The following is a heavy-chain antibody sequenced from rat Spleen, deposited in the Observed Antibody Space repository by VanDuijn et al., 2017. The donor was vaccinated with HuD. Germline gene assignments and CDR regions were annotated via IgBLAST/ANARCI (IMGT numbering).Heavy chain of an antibody. V-gene: IGHV2-19*01. CDR1: GFSLTDPS. CDR2: IQSGGDT. D-gene: IGHD1-7*01. CDR3: AREGALTMGLDY. Sequence: QVQLKESGPGLVQPSQTLSLTCTVSGFSLTDPSVHWVRQPPGKGLEWMGRIQSGGDTDYNSALKFRLSISRDTSKSQVFLKMSSLQTEDTATYYCAREGALTMGLDYWGQGVMVTVSS. J-gene: IGHJ2*01.